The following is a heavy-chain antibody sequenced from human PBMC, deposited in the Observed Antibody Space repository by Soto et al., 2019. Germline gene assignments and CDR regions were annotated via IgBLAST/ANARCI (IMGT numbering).Heavy chain of an antibody. Sequence: GGSLRLSCTASGFTFGYYAMSWFRQSPGKGLEWVGFIRSKAYGGTTEYAASVKGRFTISRDDSKSIAYLQMNSLKTEDTAVYYCTRDYYDSSGYYSGDAFDIWGQGAMVTV. CDR1: GFTFGYYA. CDR2: IRSKAYGGTT. V-gene: IGHV3-49*03. CDR3: TRDYYDSSGYYSGDAFDI. D-gene: IGHD3-22*01. J-gene: IGHJ3*02.